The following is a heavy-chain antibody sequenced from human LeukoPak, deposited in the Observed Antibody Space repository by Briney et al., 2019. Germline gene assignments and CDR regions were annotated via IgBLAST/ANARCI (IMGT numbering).Heavy chain of an antibody. CDR2: ISAYNGNI. CDR3: ARGNDYGDYLNWFDP. CDR1: GYTFTSYG. J-gene: IGHJ5*02. Sequence: ASVKVSCKASGYTFTSYGISWVRQAPGQRLEWMGWISAYNGNINYAQKLQGRVTMTTDTSTSTAYMELRSLRSDDTAVYYCARGNDYGDYLNWFDPWGQGTLVTVSS. V-gene: IGHV1-18*01. D-gene: IGHD4-17*01.